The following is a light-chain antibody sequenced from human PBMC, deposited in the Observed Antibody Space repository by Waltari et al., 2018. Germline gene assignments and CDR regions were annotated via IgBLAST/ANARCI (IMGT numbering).Light chain of an antibody. CDR3: SSYTTSSTLV. V-gene: IGLV2-14*03. CDR1: NSDMLGYNF. CDR2: DLN. Sequence: QSALTQPASVSGSPGQSIPISCTLLNSDMLGYNFVSWYQQHPGKAPKLMIYDLNKRPSVVSNRFSASKYGKTASLTISGLHAEEEANYYCSSYTTSSTLVFGGGTKVTVL. J-gene: IGLJ2*01.